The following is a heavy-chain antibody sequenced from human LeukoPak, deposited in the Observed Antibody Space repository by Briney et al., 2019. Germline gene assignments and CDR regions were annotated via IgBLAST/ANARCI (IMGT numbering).Heavy chain of an antibody. CDR2: ISSSSSYI. V-gene: IGHV3-21*01. Sequence: GGSLKLSCAASGFTFSSYSMNWVRQAPGKGLEWVSSISSSSSYIYYADSVKGRFTISRDNAKNSLYLQMNSLRAEDTAVYYCARTTVNILGTFDYWGQGTLVTVSS. J-gene: IGHJ4*02. D-gene: IGHD4-17*01. CDR1: GFTFSSYS. CDR3: ARTTVNILGTFDY.